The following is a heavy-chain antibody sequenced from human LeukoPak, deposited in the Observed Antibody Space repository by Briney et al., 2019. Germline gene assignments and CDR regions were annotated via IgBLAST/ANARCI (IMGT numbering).Heavy chain of an antibody. J-gene: IGHJ3*02. CDR1: GFTFSSYS. D-gene: IGHD1-1*01. Sequence: PGGSLRLSCAASGFTFSSYSMNWVRQAPGKGLEWVSSISSSSSYIYYAVSVKGRFTISRDNAKNSLYLQMNSLRAEDTAVYYCARGPQPGRSFDIWGQGTMVTVSS. V-gene: IGHV3-21*01. CDR2: ISSSSSYI. CDR3: ARGPQPGRSFDI.